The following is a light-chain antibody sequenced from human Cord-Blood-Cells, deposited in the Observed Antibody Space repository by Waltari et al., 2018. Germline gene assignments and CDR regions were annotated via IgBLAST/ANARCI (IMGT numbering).Light chain of an antibody. J-gene: IGKJ5*01. V-gene: IGKV3-15*01. Sequence: IVMTKSPATLSVSPGERAPLSCRTSQSVSSNLAWYQQKPGQAPRLLTSGASTRATGIPARFSGSGSGTEFTLTISSLQSEDFAVYYCQQYNNWPPITFGQGIRLEIK. CDR2: GAS. CDR3: QQYNNWPPIT. CDR1: QSVSSN.